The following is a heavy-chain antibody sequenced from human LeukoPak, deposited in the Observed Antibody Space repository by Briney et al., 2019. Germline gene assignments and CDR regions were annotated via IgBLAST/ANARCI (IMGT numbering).Heavy chain of an antibody. Sequence: PGGSLRLSCAASGFTFSSNWMHWVRQPPGKGLVWVSRIYVDGRTTNYADSVKGRFTISRDNAKNTVYLEMNSLSVEDTATYYCIRDFRSADLWGQGTLVTVTS. V-gene: IGHV3-74*01. CDR3: IRDFRSADL. J-gene: IGHJ5*02. CDR2: IYVDGRTT. CDR1: GFTFSSNW.